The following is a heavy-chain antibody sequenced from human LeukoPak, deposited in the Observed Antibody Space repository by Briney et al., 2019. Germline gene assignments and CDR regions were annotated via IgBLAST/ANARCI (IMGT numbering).Heavy chain of an antibody. D-gene: IGHD3-22*01. V-gene: IGHV3-11*04. CDR3: ARERYYYDSSGLKFFAY. CDR1: GFTFSDYY. Sequence: GGSLRLSCAASGFTFSDYYMSWIRQAPGKGLEWVSYISNSGSTIYHADFVKGRFTISRVNAKKSLYLQMNSLRSDDTAVYYCARERYYYDSSGLKFFAYWGQGTLVTVSS. CDR2: ISNSGSTI. J-gene: IGHJ4*02.